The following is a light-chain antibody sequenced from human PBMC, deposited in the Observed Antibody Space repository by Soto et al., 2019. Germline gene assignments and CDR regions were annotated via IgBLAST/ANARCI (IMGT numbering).Light chain of an antibody. V-gene: IGLV2-23*01. CDR2: EGR. J-gene: IGLJ3*02. CDR1: NSGVVNYEY. Sequence: QSALSQPASVSGSPGQSITISCTGINSGVVNYEYVSWYQQFPDKAPKLIIYEGRERPSGVSDRFSGSKSDNAASLTISALQTEDEAEYFCQTFDSSLTISWVFGGGTKVTVL. CDR3: QTFDSSLTISWV.